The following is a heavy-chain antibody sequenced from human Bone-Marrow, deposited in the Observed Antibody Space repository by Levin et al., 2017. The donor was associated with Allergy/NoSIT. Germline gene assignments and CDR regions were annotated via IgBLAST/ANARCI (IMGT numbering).Heavy chain of an antibody. D-gene: IGHD5-12*01. CDR3: AKDLYAVATIDLDY. J-gene: IGHJ4*01. Sequence: ASVKVSCAASGFTFSSYAMTWVRQAPGKGLEWVSGISGSGSTTYYADSVKGRFTVSRDNSKNTLFLQMNSLRAEDTAVYYCAKDLYAVATIDLDYWGHGTLVTVSS. CDR1: GFTFSSYA. CDR2: ISGSGSTT. V-gene: IGHV3-23*01.